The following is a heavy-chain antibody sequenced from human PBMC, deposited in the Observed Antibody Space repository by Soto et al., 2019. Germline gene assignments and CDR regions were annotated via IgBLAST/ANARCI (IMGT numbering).Heavy chain of an antibody. CDR2: IYHSGST. D-gene: IGHD4-17*01. J-gene: IGHJ6*02. CDR1: GGSISSSNW. Sequence: QVQLQESGPGLVKPSGTLSLTCAVSGGSISSSNWWSWVRHPPGKGLEWIGEIYHSGSTNYNPSLQSRVTISVDKSKNQFSLKLSSVTAADTAVYYCARDMRYGAYPNYYYGMDVWGQGTTVTVSS. CDR3: ARDMRYGAYPNYYYGMDV. V-gene: IGHV4-4*02.